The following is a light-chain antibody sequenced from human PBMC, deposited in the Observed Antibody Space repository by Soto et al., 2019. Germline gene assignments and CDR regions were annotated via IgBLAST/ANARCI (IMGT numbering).Light chain of an antibody. V-gene: IGKV3-15*01. Sequence: EIVMTQSPATLSVSPGERATLSCRASRNINRKLAWYQQKPGQAPRLLISGASTRATVIPARFSGSGSGTEFTLNISSLQSEDFAVYYCQQYYDYPPLIFGGGTKVEIK. CDR1: RNINRK. CDR3: QQYYDYPPLI. J-gene: IGKJ4*01. CDR2: GAS.